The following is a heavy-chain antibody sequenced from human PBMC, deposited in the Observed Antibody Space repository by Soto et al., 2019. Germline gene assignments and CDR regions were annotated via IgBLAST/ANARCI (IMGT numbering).Heavy chain of an antibody. CDR3: ARAFFYYDILTGYYNPGNYYYYMDV. CDR2: IYYSGST. D-gene: IGHD3-9*01. V-gene: IGHV4-59*08. J-gene: IGHJ6*03. Sequence: SETLSLTCTVSGGSISSYYWSWIRQPPGKGLEWIGYIYYSGSTNYNPSLKSRVTISVDTSKNQFSLKLSSVTAADTAVYYCARAFFYYDILTGYYNPGNYYYYMDVWGKGTTVTV. CDR1: GGSISSYY.